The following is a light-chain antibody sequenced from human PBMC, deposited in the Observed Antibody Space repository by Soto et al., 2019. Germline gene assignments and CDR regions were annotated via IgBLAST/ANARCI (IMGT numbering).Light chain of an antibody. CDR3: QQYNSTPFT. CDR2: WAS. V-gene: IGKV4-1*01. J-gene: IGKJ3*01. CDR1: QSVLYSSNNKNY. Sequence: DIVMTQSPDSLAVSLGERATINCKSSQSVLYSSNNKNYLAWYQQKPGQPPKLLIYWASTRESGVPARFSGSGSGTDFTLTISSLQAEDVAVYYCQQYNSTPFTFGPGTKVDIK.